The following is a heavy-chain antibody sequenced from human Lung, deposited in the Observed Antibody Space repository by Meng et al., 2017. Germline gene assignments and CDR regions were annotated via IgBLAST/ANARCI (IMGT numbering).Heavy chain of an antibody. D-gene: IGHD3-22*01. CDR1: GFTFSGSA. J-gene: IGHJ4*02. V-gene: IGHV3-73*01. CDR3: TCISDYYDSSAFRDDY. Sequence: GESLKISCAASGFTFSGSAVHWVRQASGKGLEWVGRIRSKTETYATTYAASVRGRFTISRDDSKNTAFLQMSRLQVEDTAVYYCTCISDYYDSSAFRDDYWGQGALVTVSS. CDR2: IRSKTETYAT.